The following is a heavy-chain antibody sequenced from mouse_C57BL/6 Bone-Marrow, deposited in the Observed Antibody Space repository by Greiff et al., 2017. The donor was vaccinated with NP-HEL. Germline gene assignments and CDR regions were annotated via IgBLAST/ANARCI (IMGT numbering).Heavy chain of an antibody. CDR3: ARAGVRWYLRVFDY. CDR1: GYTFTSYW. D-gene: IGHD2-14*01. V-gene: IGHV1-64*01. Sequence: QVQLQQPGAELVKPGASVKLSCKASGYTFTSYWMHWVKQRPGQGLEWIGMIHPNSGSTNYNEKFKSKATLTVDKSSSTAYMQLSSLTSEDSAVYYCARAGVRWYLRVFDYWGQGTTLTVSS. CDR2: IHPNSGST. J-gene: IGHJ2*01.